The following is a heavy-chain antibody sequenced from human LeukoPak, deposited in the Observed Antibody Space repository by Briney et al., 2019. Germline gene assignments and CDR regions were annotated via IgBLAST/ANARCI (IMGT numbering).Heavy chain of an antibody. J-gene: IGHJ6*02. D-gene: IGHD5-12*01. CDR1: GFSFSTSP. Sequence: GGSLRLSCAASGFSFSTSPMSWVRQPPGTGLEWVSAMNNGPGATFYRDSVRGRFTISRDDSKSTLYLQMNSLRAEDTGTYYCAKTHYDLLDVWGQGTTVTVSS. CDR3: AKTHYDLLDV. CDR2: MNNGPGAT. V-gene: IGHV3-23*01.